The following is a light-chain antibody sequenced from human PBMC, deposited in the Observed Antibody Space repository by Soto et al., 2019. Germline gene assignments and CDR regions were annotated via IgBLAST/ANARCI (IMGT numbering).Light chain of an antibody. V-gene: IGKV4-1*01. CDR1: QSFLYSSNNKNY. CDR2: WAS. Sequence: DSVMSQSPDSLAVSLGERATINCRSSQSFLYSSNNKNYLAWYQQKPGQPPKLLIYWASTRESGVPDRFSGSGSGTDFTLTISSLQAEDVAVYYCQQYYSTPPWTFGQGTKVDI. CDR3: QQYYSTPPWT. J-gene: IGKJ1*01.